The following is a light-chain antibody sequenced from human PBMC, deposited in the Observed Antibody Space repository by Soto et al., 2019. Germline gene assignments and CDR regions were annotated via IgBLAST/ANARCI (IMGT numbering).Light chain of an antibody. CDR2: EVS. CDR3: SSFTSINTWV. V-gene: IGLV2-14*01. Sequence: QSALTQPASVSGSPGQSITISCTGTSSDVGGYNYVSWYQQHPGKAPKLMIYEVSNRPSGVSNRFSGSKSGNTASLTISGLQTEGEADYYCSSFTSINTWVFGGGTKLTVL. CDR1: SSDVGGYNY. J-gene: IGLJ3*02.